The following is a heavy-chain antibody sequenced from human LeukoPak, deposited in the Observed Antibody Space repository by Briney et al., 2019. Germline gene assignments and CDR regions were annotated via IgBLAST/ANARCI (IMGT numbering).Heavy chain of an antibody. CDR3: ASNDFWSHFLDY. CDR1: GGSFSGYY. J-gene: IGHJ4*02. D-gene: IGHD3-3*01. V-gene: IGHV4-34*01. Sequence: SETLSLTCAVYGGSFSGYYWSWIRQPPGKGLEWIGEINHSGSTNYNPSLKSRVTISVDTSKNQFSLKLSSVTAADTAVYYCASNDFWSHFLDYWGQGTLVTVSS. CDR2: INHSGST.